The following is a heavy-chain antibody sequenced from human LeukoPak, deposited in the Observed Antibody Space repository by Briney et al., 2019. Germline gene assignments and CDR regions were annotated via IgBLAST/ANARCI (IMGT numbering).Heavy chain of an antibody. CDR2: INHSGST. CDR1: GGSFSGYY. D-gene: IGHD3-10*01. J-gene: IGHJ4*02. Sequence: SETLSLTCAVYGGSFSGYYWSWIRKPPGKGLEWIGEINHSGSTNYNPSLKSRVTISVDTSKNQFSLKLSSVTAADTAVYYCARGGGVGSGGVDYWGQGTLVTVSS. V-gene: IGHV4-34*01. CDR3: ARGGGVGSGGVDY.